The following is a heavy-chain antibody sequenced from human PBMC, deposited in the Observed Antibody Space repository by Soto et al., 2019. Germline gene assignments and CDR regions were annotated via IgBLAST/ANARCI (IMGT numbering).Heavy chain of an antibody. CDR2: IYPGDSDT. CDR1: GYSFTSYW. D-gene: IGHD6-6*01. Sequence: TGESLKISCKGSGYSFTSYWIGWVRQMPGKGLEWMGIIYPGDSDTRYSPSFQGQVTISADKSISTAYLQWSSLKASDTAMYYCARHIAARGGNYYYYYGMDVWGQGTTVTVSS. V-gene: IGHV5-51*01. J-gene: IGHJ6*02. CDR3: ARHIAARGGNYYYYYGMDV.